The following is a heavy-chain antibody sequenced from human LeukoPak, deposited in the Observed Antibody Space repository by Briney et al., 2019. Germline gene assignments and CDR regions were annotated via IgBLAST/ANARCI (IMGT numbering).Heavy chain of an antibody. J-gene: IGHJ4*02. V-gene: IGHV5-51*01. CDR2: IYPGDSDT. CDR1: GYSFTNYW. CDR3: ARRHRTTKIEYYFDY. D-gene: IGHD1-1*01. Sequence: GESLKISCKGSGYSFTNYWIAWARQMPGKGLEWMGNIYPGDSDTRYSPSFQGQVTISADKSMRTADLQWNSLKASDTAMYYCARRHRTTKIEYYFDYWGEGTLLTVSS.